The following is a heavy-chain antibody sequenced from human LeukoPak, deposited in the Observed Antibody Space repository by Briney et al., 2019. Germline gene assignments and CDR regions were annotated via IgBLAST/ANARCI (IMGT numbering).Heavy chain of an antibody. J-gene: IGHJ3*02. V-gene: IGHV3-21*01. CDR3: ASRSYVWGSYRWDAFDI. D-gene: IGHD3-16*02. CDR2: ISSSSSYI. Sequence: GGSLRLSCAASGFTFSSYSMNWVRQAPGKGLEWVSSISSSSSYIYYADSVKGRFTISRDNAKNSLYLQMNSLRAEDTAVYYCASRSYVWGSYRWDAFDIWGQGTMVTVSS. CDR1: GFTFSSYS.